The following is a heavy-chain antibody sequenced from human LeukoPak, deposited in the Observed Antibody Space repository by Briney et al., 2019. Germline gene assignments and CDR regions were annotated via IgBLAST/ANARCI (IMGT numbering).Heavy chain of an antibody. CDR3: ARGGSGSYRYFDY. Sequence: SQTLSLTCAISGDSVSNNSAAWTWIRQSPSRGLEWLGRTYYRSKWYNDYAVSVKSRITINPDTSKSQFSLQLNSVTPEDTAVYYCARGGSGSYRYFDYWGQGTLVTVSS. CDR1: GDSVSNNSAA. D-gene: IGHD3-10*01. CDR2: TYYRSKWYN. J-gene: IGHJ4*02. V-gene: IGHV6-1*01.